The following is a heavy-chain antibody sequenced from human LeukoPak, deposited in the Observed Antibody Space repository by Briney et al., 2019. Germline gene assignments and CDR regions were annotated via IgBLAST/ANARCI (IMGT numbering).Heavy chain of an antibody. V-gene: IGHV3-23*01. Sequence: GGSLRLSCAASGFTFSSYAMSWVRPAPGKGLEWVSAISGSGGSTYYADSVKGRFTISRDNSKNTLYLQMNSLRAEDTAVYYCAKAEGYCSGGSCYGGFDYWGQGTLVTVSS. CDR3: AKAEGYCSGGSCYGGFDY. J-gene: IGHJ4*02. CDR2: ISGSGGST. CDR1: GFTFSSYA. D-gene: IGHD2-15*01.